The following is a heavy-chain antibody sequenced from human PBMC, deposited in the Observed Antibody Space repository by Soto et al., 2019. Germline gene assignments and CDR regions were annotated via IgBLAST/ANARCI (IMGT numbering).Heavy chain of an antibody. V-gene: IGHV1-69*01. D-gene: IGHD3-10*01. Sequence: QVQLVQSGAEVKKPGSSVKVSCKASGGTFSSYAISWVRQAPGQGLEWMGGIIPIFGTANYAQKFQGRVTITADESTSTAYMELSSLRSEDTAVYYCARTMVMGRYYYYGMDVWGQGTTVTVSS. CDR2: IIPIFGTA. CDR1: GGTFSSYA. J-gene: IGHJ6*02. CDR3: ARTMVMGRYYYYGMDV.